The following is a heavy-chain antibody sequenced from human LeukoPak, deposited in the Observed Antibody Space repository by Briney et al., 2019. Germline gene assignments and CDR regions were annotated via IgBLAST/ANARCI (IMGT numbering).Heavy chain of an antibody. CDR1: GYTFTSYA. CDR3: ARLDSSGWYGDY. Sequence: ASVKVSCKASGYTFTSYAMHWVRQAPGQRLEWMGWINAGNGNTKYSQKFQGRVTITRDTSASTAYMELSSLRSEDTAVYYCARLDSSGWYGDYWGQGTLVTVSS. J-gene: IGHJ4*02. D-gene: IGHD6-19*01. V-gene: IGHV1-3*01. CDR2: INAGNGNT.